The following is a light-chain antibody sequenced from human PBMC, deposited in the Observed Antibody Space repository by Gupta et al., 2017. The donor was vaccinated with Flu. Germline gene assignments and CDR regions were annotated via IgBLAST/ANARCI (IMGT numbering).Light chain of an antibody. CDR3: QSYEV. V-gene: IGLV6-57*01. CDR1: SGSIGINY. J-gene: IGLJ2*01. CDR2: EDD. Sequence: SPAKTVAISCTRSSGSIGINYVQWYQQRPGTSPKNVIYEDDQRPAGVPDRFSGSIDRSSNSASLTIAGLKTEDEADYYCQSYEVFGGGTKLTVL.